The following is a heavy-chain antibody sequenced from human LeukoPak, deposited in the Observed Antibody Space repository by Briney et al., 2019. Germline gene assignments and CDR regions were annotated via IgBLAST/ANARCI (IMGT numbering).Heavy chain of an antibody. CDR2: IYTSGST. J-gene: IGHJ5*02. CDR1: GGSISSGSYY. V-gene: IGHV4-61*02. D-gene: IGHD5-12*01. CDR3: ARGYSGYDWWRADRFDP. Sequence: RPSETLSLTCTVSGGSISSGSYYWSWIRQPAGKGLEWIGRIYTSGSTNYNPSLKSRVTISVDTSKNQFSLKLSSVTAADTAVYYCARGYSGYDWWRADRFDPWGQGTLVTVSS.